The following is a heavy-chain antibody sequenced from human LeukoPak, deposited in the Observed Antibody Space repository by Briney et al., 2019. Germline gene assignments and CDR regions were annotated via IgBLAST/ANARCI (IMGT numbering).Heavy chain of an antibody. CDR2: FDPEDGET. Sequence: GASVKVSCKVSGYTLTELSMHWVRQAPGKGLEWMGGFDPEDGETIYAQKFQGRVTMTRNTSISTAYMELSSLRSEDTAVYYCARGPTGDDAFDIWGQGTMVTVSS. CDR1: GYTLTELS. CDR3: ARGPTGDDAFDI. V-gene: IGHV1-24*01. J-gene: IGHJ3*02. D-gene: IGHD7-27*01.